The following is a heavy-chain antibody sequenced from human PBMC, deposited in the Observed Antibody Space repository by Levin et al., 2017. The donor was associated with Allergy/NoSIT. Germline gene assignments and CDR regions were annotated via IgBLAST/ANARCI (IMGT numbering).Heavy chain of an antibody. CDR3: AKGGSTITMVRGVLLGLSDAFDI. CDR1: GFVFTNYA. V-gene: IGHV3-23*01. D-gene: IGHD3-10*01. J-gene: IGHJ3*02. CDR2: ISGRGDRT. Sequence: SCAASGFVFTNYAMNWVRQAPGKGLEWVSIISGRGDRTYYADSVKGRFTISRDNSKNTLFLQMNSLRADDTAVYYCAKGGSTITMVRGVLLGLSDAFDIWGQGTMVAVSS.